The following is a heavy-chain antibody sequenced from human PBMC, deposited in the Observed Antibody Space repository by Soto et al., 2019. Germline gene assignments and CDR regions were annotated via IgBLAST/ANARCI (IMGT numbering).Heavy chain of an antibody. J-gene: IGHJ5*02. CDR2: MSGDGKTI. V-gene: IGHV3-74*01. D-gene: IGHD1-1*01. CDR1: GFTFSGYF. Sequence: GGSLRLSGAASGFTFSGYFMHWFRQVPGEGLGWVARMSGDGKTISYVDCFKGRFPISRDNAKDTLYRHVNSRRAGDTAVYYCARTSAPGIAGFDPWGQGTLVTVSS. CDR3: ARTSAPGIAGFDP.